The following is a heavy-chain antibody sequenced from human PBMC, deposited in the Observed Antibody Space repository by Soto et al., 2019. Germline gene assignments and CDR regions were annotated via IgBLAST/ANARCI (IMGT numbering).Heavy chain of an antibody. CDR2: ISSSSSYI. CDR3: ARSYDYISPYYYYMDV. V-gene: IGHV3-21*01. J-gene: IGHJ6*03. D-gene: IGHD3-16*01. CDR1: GFTFSSYS. Sequence: GGSLRLSCAASGFTFSSYSMNWVRQAPGKGLEWVSSISSSSSYIYYADSVKGRFTISRDNAKNSLYLQINSLRAEDTAVYYCARSYDYISPYYYYMDVWGKGTTVTVSS.